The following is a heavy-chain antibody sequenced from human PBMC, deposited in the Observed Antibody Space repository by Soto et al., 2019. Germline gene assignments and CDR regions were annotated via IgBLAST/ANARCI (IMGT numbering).Heavy chain of an antibody. J-gene: IGHJ4*02. Sequence: LRLSCAASGFTFSSYGMHWVRQPPGKGLEWVAVIWYEGSNKYYADSVKGRFTISRDNSKNTLYLQMNSLRAEDTAVYYCATEGGSSSLTPPFAYWGQGTLVTVSS. CDR2: IWYEGSNK. D-gene: IGHD6-13*01. V-gene: IGHV3-33*01. CDR1: GFTFSSYG. CDR3: ATEGGSSSLTPPFAY.